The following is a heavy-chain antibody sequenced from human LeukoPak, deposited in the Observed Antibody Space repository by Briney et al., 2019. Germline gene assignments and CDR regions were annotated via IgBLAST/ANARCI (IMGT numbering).Heavy chain of an antibody. V-gene: IGHV5-51*01. CDR1: GYSFTSYW. CDR3: ARRVGYYEGSVTRLGFDP. J-gene: IGHJ5*02. CDR2: IYPGDSDT. Sequence: GESLKISCKGSGYSFTSYWIGWVRQMPGKGLEWMGVIYPGDSDTRYSPSFQGQVTISVDKSISTAYLQWSSLKASDTAIYYCARRVGYYEGSVTRLGFDPWGQGTLVTVSS. D-gene: IGHD3-16*01.